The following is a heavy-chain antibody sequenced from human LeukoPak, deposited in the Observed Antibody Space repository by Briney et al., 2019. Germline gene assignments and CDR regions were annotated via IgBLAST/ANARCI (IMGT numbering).Heavy chain of an antibody. V-gene: IGHV3-7*01. CDR3: ARVSSSSWWALDY. Sequence: PGGSLRLSCAASGFPFGTYWMTWVRQAPGKGLEWVANMNQDGSEKYYVDSVKGRFTISRDNAKNSLYLQMNNLRAEDTAVYYCARVSSSSWWALDYWGQGTLVTVSS. J-gene: IGHJ4*02. CDR1: GFPFGTYW. D-gene: IGHD6-13*01. CDR2: MNQDGSEK.